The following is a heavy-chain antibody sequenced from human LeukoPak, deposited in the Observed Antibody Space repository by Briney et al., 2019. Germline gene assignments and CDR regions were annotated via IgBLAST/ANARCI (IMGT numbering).Heavy chain of an antibody. V-gene: IGHV4-38-2*02. CDR2: IYHSGST. CDR1: GYSISSGYY. Sequence: SETLSLTCTVSGYSISSGYYWGWIRQPPGKGLEWIGSIYHSGSTYYNPSLKSRVTISVDTSKNQFSLKLSSVTAADTAVYYCARLYYYDSSGYYSPTGFGYWGQGTLVTVSS. D-gene: IGHD3-22*01. J-gene: IGHJ4*02. CDR3: ARLYYYDSSGYYSPTGFGY.